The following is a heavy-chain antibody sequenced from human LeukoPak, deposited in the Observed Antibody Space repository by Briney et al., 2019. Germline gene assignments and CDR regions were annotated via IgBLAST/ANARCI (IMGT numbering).Heavy chain of an antibody. Sequence: PGGSLRLSCAASGFTFSTYWMTWVRQAPGKGLEWVANIKHDGSEKNYVDSVKGRFTISRDNAKNSLYLQVNSLRAEDTAVYYCAREYCSGGSCYILDYWGQGTLVTVSS. CDR3: AREYCSGGSCYILDY. CDR1: GFTFSTYW. D-gene: IGHD2-15*01. J-gene: IGHJ4*02. V-gene: IGHV3-7*01. CDR2: IKHDGSEK.